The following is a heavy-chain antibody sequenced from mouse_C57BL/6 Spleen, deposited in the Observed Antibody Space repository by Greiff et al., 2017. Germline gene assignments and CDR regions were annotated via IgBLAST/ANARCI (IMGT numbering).Heavy chain of an antibody. J-gene: IGHJ4*01. CDR2: IYPSDSET. CDR3: TSHYGSSCDYAMDY. V-gene: IGHV1-61*01. Sequence: VQLQQPGAELVRPGSSVKLSCKASGFTFTSYWMDWVKQRPGQGLEWIGNIYPSDSETHYNQKFKDKATLTVYTSSNTAYMQLSSLTSEDSAVYYCTSHYGSSCDYAMDYWGQGTSVTVSS. CDR1: GFTFTSYW. D-gene: IGHD1-1*01.